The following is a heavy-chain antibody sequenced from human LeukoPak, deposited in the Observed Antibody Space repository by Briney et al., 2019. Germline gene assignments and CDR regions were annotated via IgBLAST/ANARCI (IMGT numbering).Heavy chain of an antibody. Sequence: SQTLSLTCTVSGGSISSGDYYWSWIRQPPGKGLEWIGYIYYSGSTNYNPSLKSRVTISVDTSKNQFSPKLSSVTAADTAVYYCARDTMVRGIWIGIGLDYWGQGTLVTVSS. CDR3: ARDTMVRGIWIGIGLDY. D-gene: IGHD3-10*01. J-gene: IGHJ4*02. V-gene: IGHV4-30-4*08. CDR2: IYYSGST. CDR1: GGSISSGDYY.